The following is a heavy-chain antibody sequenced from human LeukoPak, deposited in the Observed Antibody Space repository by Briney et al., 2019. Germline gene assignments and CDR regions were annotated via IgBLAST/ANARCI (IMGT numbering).Heavy chain of an antibody. J-gene: IGHJ4*02. CDR2: IYYSGST. CDR3: ARDRGISVGDY. V-gene: IGHV4-59*12. Sequence: SETLSLTCTVSGGSISSYYWSWIRQPPGKGLEWIGYIYYSGSTNYNPSLKGRVTISVDTSKNQFSLKLSSVTAADTAVYYCARDRGISVGDYWGQGTLVTVSS. CDR1: GGSISSYY. D-gene: IGHD2-15*01.